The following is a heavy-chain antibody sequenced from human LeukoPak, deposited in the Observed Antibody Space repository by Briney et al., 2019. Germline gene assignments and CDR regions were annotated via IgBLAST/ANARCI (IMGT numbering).Heavy chain of an antibody. CDR3: ARDLGYYDFWSGYYTGSGTNWYFDL. CDR2: IYTSGST. V-gene: IGHV4-4*07. Sequence: SETLSLTCTVSGGSISSYYWSWIRQPAGKGLEWIGRIYTSGSTKYNPSLKSRVTISVDKSKNQFSLKLSSVTAADTAVYYCARDLGYYDFWSGYYTGSGTNWYFDLWGRGTLVTVSS. J-gene: IGHJ2*01. CDR1: GGSISSYY. D-gene: IGHD3-3*01.